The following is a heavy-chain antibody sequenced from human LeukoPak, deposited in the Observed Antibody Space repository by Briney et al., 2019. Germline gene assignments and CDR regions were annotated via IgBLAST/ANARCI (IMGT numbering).Heavy chain of an antibody. V-gene: IGHV1-2*02. CDR3: STEDHYCSGANCGNY. D-gene: IGHD2-15*01. CDR2: IIPATGGA. J-gene: IGHJ4*02. CDR1: GYTFTNYY. Sequence: ASVTVSCKTSGYTFTNYYVHWVRQAPGQGLEWMGFIIPATGGADYEQKFQGRVTMTRDTSISTVYMELSSLRSDDTAVYYCSTEDHYCSGANCGNYWGQGTLVTVSS.